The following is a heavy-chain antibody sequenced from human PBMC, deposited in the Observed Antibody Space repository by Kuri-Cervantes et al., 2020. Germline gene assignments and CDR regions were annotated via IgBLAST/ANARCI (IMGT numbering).Heavy chain of an antibody. V-gene: IGHV4-34*01. Sequence: LSLTCAVYGGSFSGYYWSWIRQPPGKGLEWIGEINHSGSTNYNPSLKSRVTISVDTSKNQFSLSLTSVTAADTAIYYCAALVDYWGQGTLVTVSS. CDR3: AALVDY. CDR2: INHSGST. D-gene: IGHD1-26*01. J-gene: IGHJ4*02. CDR1: GGSFSGYY.